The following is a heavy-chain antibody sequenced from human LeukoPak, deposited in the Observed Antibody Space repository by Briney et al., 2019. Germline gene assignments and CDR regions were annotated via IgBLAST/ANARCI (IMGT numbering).Heavy chain of an antibody. CDR3: ARQYIDILTGYHRGELYWYFDL. CDR2: IYTSGST. Sequence: PSETLSLTCTVSGYSISSGYYWSWIRQPAGKGLEWIGRIYTSGSTNYNPSLKSRVTISVDTSKNQFSLKLNSVTAADTAVYYCARQYIDILTGYHRGELYWYFDLWGRGTLVTVSS. J-gene: IGHJ2*01. D-gene: IGHD3-9*01. V-gene: IGHV4-61*02. CDR1: GYSISSGYY.